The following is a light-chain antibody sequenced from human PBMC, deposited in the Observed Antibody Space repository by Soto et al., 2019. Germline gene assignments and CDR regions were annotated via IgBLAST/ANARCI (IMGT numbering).Light chain of an antibody. J-gene: IGKJ1*01. Sequence: EIVLTQSPGTLSLSPGERATLSCRASQSVSSSYLAWSQQRTGQAPRLLIYETPSRATGIPDRFSGSGSGTDFTLTISRLEPEDFAVYYCHQYGSSPPWTFGQGTKVDIK. CDR1: QSVSSSY. CDR3: HQYGSSPPWT. CDR2: ETP. V-gene: IGKV3-20*01.